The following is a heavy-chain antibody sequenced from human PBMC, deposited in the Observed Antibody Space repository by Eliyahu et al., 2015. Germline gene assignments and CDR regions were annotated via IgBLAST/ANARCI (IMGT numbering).Heavy chain of an antibody. V-gene: IGHV4-59*01. J-gene: IGHJ6*02. CDR1: GXSISXYX. CDR2: IYYSGST. CDR3: ARDDRRAVAGRYYYYGMDV. D-gene: IGHD6-19*01. Sequence: QVQLQESGPGLVKPSETLSLTCTVSGXSISXYXWSWIRQPPGKXLEWIGYIYYSGSTNYNPSLKSRVTISVDTSKNQFSLKLSSVTAADTAVYYCARDDRRAVAGRYYYYGMDVWGQGTTVTVSS.